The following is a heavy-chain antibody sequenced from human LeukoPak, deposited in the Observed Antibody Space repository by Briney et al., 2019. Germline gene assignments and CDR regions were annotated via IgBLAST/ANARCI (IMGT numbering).Heavy chain of an antibody. CDR3: ARDLIAVAGTGGNFDY. D-gene: IGHD6-19*01. CDR2: INPSGGST. V-gene: IGHV1-46*01. CDR1: GYTFTSYY. Sequence: GASVQVSCQASGYTFTSYYMHWVRQAPGQGLEWMGIINPSGGSTSYAQKFQGRVTMTRDMSTSTVYMELSSLRSEDAAVYYCARDLIAVAGTGGNFDYWGQGTLVTVSS. J-gene: IGHJ4*02.